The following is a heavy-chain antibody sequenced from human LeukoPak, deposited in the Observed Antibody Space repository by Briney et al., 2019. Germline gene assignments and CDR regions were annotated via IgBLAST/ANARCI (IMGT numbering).Heavy chain of an antibody. J-gene: IGHJ4*02. CDR3: AKDVGEVITAVFDY. CDR1: GFTFSDYY. V-gene: IGHV3-23*01. CDR2: ISGSGGST. D-gene: IGHD3-22*01. Sequence: PGGSLRLSCAASGFTFSDYYMTWIRQAPGKGLEWVSAISGSGGSTYYADSVKGRFTISRDNSKNTLYLQMNSLRAEDTAVYYCAKDVGEVITAVFDYWGQGTLVTVSS.